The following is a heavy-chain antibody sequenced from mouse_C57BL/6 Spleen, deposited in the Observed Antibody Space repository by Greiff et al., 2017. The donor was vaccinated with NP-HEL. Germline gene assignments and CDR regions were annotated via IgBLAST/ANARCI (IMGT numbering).Heavy chain of an antibody. V-gene: IGHV10-1*01. CDR2: IRSKSNNYAT. CDR1: GFSFNTYA. CDR3: VRHPNYYDAMDY. Sequence: EVQLVESGGGLVQPKGSLKLSCAASGFSFNTYAMNWVRQAPGKGLEWVARIRSKSNNYATYYADSVKDRFTISRDDSESMLYLQMNNLKTEDTAMYYCVRHPNYYDAMDYWGQGTSVTVSS. J-gene: IGHJ4*01. D-gene: IGHD1-1*01.